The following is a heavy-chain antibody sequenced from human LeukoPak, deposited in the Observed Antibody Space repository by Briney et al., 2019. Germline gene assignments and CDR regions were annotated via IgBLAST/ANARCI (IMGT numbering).Heavy chain of an antibody. D-gene: IGHD3-10*01. CDR2: INHSGST. CDR1: GGSISSSSYY. V-gene: IGHV4-39*07. J-gene: IGHJ4*02. Sequence: SETLSLTCTVSGGSISSSSYYWGWIRQPPGKGLEWIGEINHSGSTNYNPSLKSRVTISVDTSKNQFSLKLSSVTAADTAVYYCARRMVRGVRAYYFDYWGQGTLVTVSS. CDR3: ARRMVRGVRAYYFDY.